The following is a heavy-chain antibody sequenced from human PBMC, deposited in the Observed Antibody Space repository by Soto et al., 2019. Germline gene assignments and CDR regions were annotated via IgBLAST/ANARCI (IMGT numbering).Heavy chain of an antibody. D-gene: IGHD3-10*01. Sequence: QVQLVQSGAEVKKPGASVKVSCKASGYTFTSYDINWVRQATGQGLEWVGWMTPNSGNTGFAQKFQGRVTMTRDISISTAYMELSRLRSEETAIYYCARNYYGSGTFDYWGQGSLVTVSS. J-gene: IGHJ4*02. CDR1: GYTFTSYD. V-gene: IGHV1-8*01. CDR3: ARNYYGSGTFDY. CDR2: MTPNSGNT.